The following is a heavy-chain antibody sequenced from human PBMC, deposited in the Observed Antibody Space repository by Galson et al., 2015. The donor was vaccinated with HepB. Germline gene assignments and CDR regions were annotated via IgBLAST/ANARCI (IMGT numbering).Heavy chain of an antibody. CDR1: GFTFTSYG. Sequence: SVKVSCKASGFTFTSYGISWVRQAPGQGLEWMGWISAHTGNTNHARYAQKLQGRVTVTTDTSTNTAYMELRSLRSDDTAVYYCARPGYCDSTSCYGPLDYWGQGTLVTVSS. V-gene: IGHV1-18*01. J-gene: IGHJ4*02. CDR3: ARPGYCDSTSCYGPLDY. CDR2: ISAHTGNT. D-gene: IGHD2-2*01.